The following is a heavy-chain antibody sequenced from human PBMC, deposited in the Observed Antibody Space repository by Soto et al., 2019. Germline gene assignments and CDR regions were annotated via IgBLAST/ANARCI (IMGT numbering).Heavy chain of an antibody. CDR3: VRPCGGKIGDAPDL. Sequence: AGGSLRLSCAASGFTFSTYAMSWVRQVPGKGLEWVSTISDAAGSAYYVDSVKGRFTISRDNSKKTLYLQMNSLRAEDSAVYYCVRPCGGKIGDAPDLWGQGILVTVSS. CDR2: ISDAAGSA. CDR1: GFTFSTYA. J-gene: IGHJ4*01. V-gene: IGHV3-23*01. D-gene: IGHD2-21*01.